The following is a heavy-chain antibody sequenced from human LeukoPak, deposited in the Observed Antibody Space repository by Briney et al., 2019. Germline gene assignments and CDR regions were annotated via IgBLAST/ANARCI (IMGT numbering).Heavy chain of an antibody. J-gene: IGHJ4*02. CDR3: ARTGLGIYSFDY. V-gene: IGHV3-48*01. Sequence: GGSLRLSCAVSGFTFSSYSLNWVRQAPGKGLERVSYIRGSGSDINYADSVKGRFTISRDNAKNSLYLQMNSLRAEDTAVYYCARTGLGIYSFDYWGQGTLVTVSS. CDR2: IRGSGSDI. D-gene: IGHD3/OR15-3a*01. CDR1: GFTFSSYS.